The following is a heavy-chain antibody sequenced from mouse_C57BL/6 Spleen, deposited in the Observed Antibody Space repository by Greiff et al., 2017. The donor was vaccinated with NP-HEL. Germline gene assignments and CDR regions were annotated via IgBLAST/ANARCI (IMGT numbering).Heavy chain of an antibody. CDR1: GYTFTDYE. D-gene: IGHD2-5*01. V-gene: IGHV1-15*01. J-gene: IGHJ2*01. CDR3: TDSNYDLYYFDY. CDR2: IDPETGGT. Sequence: VQLQQSGAELVRPGASVTLSCKASGYTFTDYEMHWVKQTPVHGLEWIGAIDPETGGTAYNQKFKGKAILTADKSSSTAYMELRSLTSEDSAVYYCTDSNYDLYYFDYWGQGTTLTVSS.